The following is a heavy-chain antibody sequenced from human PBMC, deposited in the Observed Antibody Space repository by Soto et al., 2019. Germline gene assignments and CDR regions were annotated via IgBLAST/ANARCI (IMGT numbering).Heavy chain of an antibody. D-gene: IGHD3-9*01. CDR2: INHSGST. J-gene: IGHJ4*02. CDR3: ARNLRYFDWFLDY. V-gene: IGHV4-34*01. CDR1: GGSFSGYY. Sequence: QVQLQQWGAGLLKPSETLSLTCAVYGGSFSGYYWSWIRQPPGQGLEWIGEINHSGSTNYNPSLKSRVTISVDTSKNQFSLKLSSVTAADTAVYYCARNLRYFDWFLDYWGQGTLVTVSS.